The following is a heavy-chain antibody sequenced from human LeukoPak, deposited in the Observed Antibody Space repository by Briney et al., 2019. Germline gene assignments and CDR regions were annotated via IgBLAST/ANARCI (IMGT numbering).Heavy chain of an antibody. V-gene: IGHV3-11*01. J-gene: IGHJ3*02. CDR1: GFTFSDYY. Sequence: PGGSLRLSCAASGFTFSDYYMSWIRQAPGKGLEWVSYISSSGSTIYYADSVKGRFTISRDNSKNTLFLHMNSLRAEDTAVYHCATTRGPIRFLEWLSSGAFDIWGQGTMVTVSS. D-gene: IGHD3-3*01. CDR3: ATTRGPIRFLEWLSSGAFDI. CDR2: ISSSGSTI.